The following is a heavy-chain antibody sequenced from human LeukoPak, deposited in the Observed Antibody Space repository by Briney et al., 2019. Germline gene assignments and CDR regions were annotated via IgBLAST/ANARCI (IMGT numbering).Heavy chain of an antibody. CDR2: FDPEDGET. D-gene: IGHD2-15*01. J-gene: IGHJ4*02. Sequence: ASVKVSCKVSGYTLTELSMHWVRQAPGKGLEWMGGFDPEDGETIYAQKFQGRVTMTEDTSADTAYMELSSLRSEDTAVYYCATDRSSSLGQIGDLDYWGRGTLVTVSS. V-gene: IGHV1-24*01. CDR1: GYTLTELS. CDR3: ATDRSSSLGQIGDLDY.